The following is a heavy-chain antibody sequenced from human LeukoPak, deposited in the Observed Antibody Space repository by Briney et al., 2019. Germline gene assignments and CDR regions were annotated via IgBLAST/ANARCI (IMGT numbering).Heavy chain of an antibody. D-gene: IGHD2-21*02. CDR2: IRSKAYGGTT. CDR3: TREGAYCGGDCYNDAFDI. CDR1: GFTFGDYA. J-gene: IGHJ3*02. V-gene: IGHV3-49*04. Sequence: GRSLRLSCTASGFTFGDYAMSWVRQAPGKGLEWVGFIRSKAYGGTTEYAASVKGRFTISRDDSKSIACLQMNSLKTEDTAVYYCTREGAYCGGDCYNDAFDIWGQGTMVTVSS.